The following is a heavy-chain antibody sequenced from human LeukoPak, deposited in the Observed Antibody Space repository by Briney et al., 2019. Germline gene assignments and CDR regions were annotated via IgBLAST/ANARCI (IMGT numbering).Heavy chain of an antibody. D-gene: IGHD6-19*01. V-gene: IGHV3-33*01. Sequence: GGSLRLPCAASGFTFSSYGIDWVRQAPGKGLEWVAVIWYDGSNKYYADSVKGRFTISRDNSKNTVSLQMNSLRAEDTAVYYCARLGSGWSFDFWGQGTLVAVSS. J-gene: IGHJ4*02. CDR3: ARLGSGWSFDF. CDR1: GFTFSSYG. CDR2: IWYDGSNK.